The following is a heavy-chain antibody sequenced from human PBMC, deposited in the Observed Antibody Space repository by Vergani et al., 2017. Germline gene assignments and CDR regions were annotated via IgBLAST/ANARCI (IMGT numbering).Heavy chain of an antibody. CDR1: GGSISSGGYY. D-gene: IGHD1-26*01. J-gene: IGHJ6*03. Sequence: QVQLQESGPGLVKPSQTLSLTCTVSGGSISSGGYYWSWIRQHPGKGLEWIGYIYYSGSTNYNPSLKSRVTISVDTSKNQFSLKLSSVTAADTAVYYCARRKWELEEGGYYYMDVWGKGTTVTVSS. CDR2: IYYSGST. V-gene: IGHV4-31*03. CDR3: ARRKWELEEGGYYYMDV.